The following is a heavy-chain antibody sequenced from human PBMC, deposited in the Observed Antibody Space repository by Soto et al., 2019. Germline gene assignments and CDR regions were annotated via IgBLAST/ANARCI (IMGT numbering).Heavy chain of an antibody. CDR2: INHSGST. D-gene: IGHD7-27*01. CDR1: GGSFSGYY. CDR3: ARGWGRIFGY. J-gene: IGHJ4*02. Sequence: QVQLQQWGAGLLKPSETLSLTCAVYGGSFSGYYWNWIRQPPGKGLEWIGEINHSGSTNYSPSLKSRVTVSVDTYKSQCSLKLSSVTAADSAVYYCARGWGRIFGYWGQGTLVTVSS. V-gene: IGHV4-34*01.